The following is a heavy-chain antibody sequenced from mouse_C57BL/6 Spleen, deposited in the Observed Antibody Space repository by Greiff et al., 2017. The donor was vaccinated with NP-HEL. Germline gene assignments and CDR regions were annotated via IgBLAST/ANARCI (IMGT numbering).Heavy chain of an antibody. CDR3: ARRTAQAFDY. V-gene: IGHV1-61*01. J-gene: IGHJ2*01. Sequence: VQLQQSGAELVRPGSSVKLSFKASGYTFTSYWMDWVKQRPGQGLEWIGNIYPSDSETHYNQKFKDKATLTVDKSSSTAYMQLSSLTSEDSAVYYCARRTAQAFDYWGQGTTLTVSS. D-gene: IGHD3-2*02. CDR1: GYTFTSYW. CDR2: IYPSDSET.